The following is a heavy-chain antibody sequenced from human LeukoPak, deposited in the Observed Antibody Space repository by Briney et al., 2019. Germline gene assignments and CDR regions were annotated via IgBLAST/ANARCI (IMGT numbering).Heavy chain of an antibody. D-gene: IGHD3-22*01. J-gene: IGHJ4*02. Sequence: GGSLRLSCAASGFSFSSYSMNWVRQAPGKGLEWASSISSSSSYIYYADSAKGRFTISRDNAKNSLYLQMNSLRAEDTAVYYCAREAGYYYDSSGTLSDYWGQGTLVTVSS. CDR3: AREAGYYYDSSGTLSDY. V-gene: IGHV3-21*01. CDR2: ISSSSSYI. CDR1: GFSFSSYS.